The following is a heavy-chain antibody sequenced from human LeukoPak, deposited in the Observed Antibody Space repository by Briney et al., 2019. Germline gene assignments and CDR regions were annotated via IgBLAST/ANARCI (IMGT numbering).Heavy chain of an antibody. CDR2: ISPHNRNT. D-gene: IGHD3-9*01. Sequence: VASVKVSCKASGYTFTSYGINWVRQAPGQGLEWLGRISPHNRNTHSAQKFQGGVTMTTDISTITAYMELRSLRSDDTAVYYCARGGFLTGSMNHFDYWGQGTLVTVSS. V-gene: IGHV1-18*01. CDR3: ARGGFLTGSMNHFDY. CDR1: GYTFTSYG. J-gene: IGHJ4*02.